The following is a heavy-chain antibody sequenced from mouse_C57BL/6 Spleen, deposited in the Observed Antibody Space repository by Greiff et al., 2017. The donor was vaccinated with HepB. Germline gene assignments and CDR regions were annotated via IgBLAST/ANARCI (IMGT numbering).Heavy chain of an antibody. CDR1: GFTFSDYY. CDR2: INYDGSST. CDR3: ARSDDWYFDV. J-gene: IGHJ1*03. Sequence: EVKLVESEGGLVQPGSSMKLSCTASGFTFSDYYMAWVRQVPEKGLEWVANINYDGSSTYYLDSLKSRFIISRDNAKNILYLQMSSLKSEDTATYYCARSDDWYFDVWGTGTTVTVSS. V-gene: IGHV5-16*01. D-gene: IGHD2-3*01.